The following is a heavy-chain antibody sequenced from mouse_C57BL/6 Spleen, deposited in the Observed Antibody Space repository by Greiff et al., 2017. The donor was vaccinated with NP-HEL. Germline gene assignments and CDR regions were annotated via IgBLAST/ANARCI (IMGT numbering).Heavy chain of an antibody. D-gene: IGHD2-4*01. V-gene: IGHV3-6*01. Sequence: EVQLQQSGPGLVKPSQSLSLTCSVTGYSITSGYYWNWIRQFPGNKLEWMGYISYDGSNNYNPSLKKRISITRDTSKNQFFLKLNSVTTEDTATYYCARDSPYDYDGFAYWGQGTLVTVSA. CDR3: ARDSPYDYDGFAY. CDR1: GYSITSGYY. CDR2: ISYDGSN. J-gene: IGHJ3*01.